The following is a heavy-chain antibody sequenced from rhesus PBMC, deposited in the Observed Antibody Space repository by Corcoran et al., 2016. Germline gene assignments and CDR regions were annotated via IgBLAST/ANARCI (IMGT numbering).Heavy chain of an antibody. D-gene: IGHD3-3*01. CDR2: IYWDDDK. V-gene: IGHV2-174*01. J-gene: IGHJ4*01. CDR1: GFSPTTSGMG. CDR3: AQTGPIIQS. Sequence: QATLKESGPAPVKPTQTLTLTCTFSGFSPTTSGMGVGWIRQPPGKDLELLALIYWDDDKRYSTSLKSRLTISKDTSKNQVVLTMTNMDPVDTATYYCAQTGPIIQSWGQGVLVTVSS.